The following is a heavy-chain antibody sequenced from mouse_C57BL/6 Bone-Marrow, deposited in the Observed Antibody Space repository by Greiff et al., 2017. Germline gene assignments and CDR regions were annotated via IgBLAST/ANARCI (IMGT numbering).Heavy chain of an antibody. Sequence: EVKLVESGEGLVKPGGSLKLSCAASGFTFSSYAMSWVRQTPEKRLEWVAYISSGGDYIYYADTVKGRFTISRDNARNTLYLQMSSLKSEDTAMYYCTRDWGWAWFAYWGQGTLVTVSA. D-gene: IGHD1-1*02. CDR1: GFTFSSYA. CDR2: ISSGGDYI. CDR3: TRDWGWAWFAY. V-gene: IGHV5-9-1*02. J-gene: IGHJ3*01.